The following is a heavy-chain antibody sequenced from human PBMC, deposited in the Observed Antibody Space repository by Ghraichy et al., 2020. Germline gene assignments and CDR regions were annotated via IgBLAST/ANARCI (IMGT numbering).Heavy chain of an antibody. J-gene: IGHJ3*02. V-gene: IGHV4-31*03. CDR3: ARDNRGSSGYWPNDAFDI. D-gene: IGHD3-22*01. CDR1: GGSISSGGYY. Sequence: SETLSLTCTVSGGSISSGGYYWSWIRQHPGKGLEWIGYIYYSGSTYYNPSLKSRVTISVDTSKNQFSLKLSSVTAADTAVYYCARDNRGSSGYWPNDAFDIWGQGTMVTVSS. CDR2: IYYSGST.